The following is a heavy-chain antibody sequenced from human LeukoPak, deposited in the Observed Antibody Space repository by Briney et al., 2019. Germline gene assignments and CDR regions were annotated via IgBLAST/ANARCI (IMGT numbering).Heavy chain of an antibody. CDR1: GFTFSSYE. CDR2: ISSSGSTI. Sequence: GGSLRLSCAASGFTFSSYETNWVRQAPGKGLERVSYISSSGSTIYYADSVKGRFTISRDNAKNSLYLQMNSLRAEDTAVYYCARGYSSWNGMDVWGQGTLVTVSS. J-gene: IGHJ6*02. V-gene: IGHV3-48*03. D-gene: IGHD6-19*01. CDR3: ARGYSSWNGMDV.